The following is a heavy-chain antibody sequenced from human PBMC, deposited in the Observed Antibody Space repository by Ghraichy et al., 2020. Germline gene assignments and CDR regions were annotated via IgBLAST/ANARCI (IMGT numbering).Heavy chain of an antibody. J-gene: IGHJ5*02. V-gene: IGHV4-59*01. CDR3: ARSRYCSGATGYEDFNFFAP. CDR2: IFYTGST. CDR1: GGSIGTFY. D-gene: IGHD2-15*01. Sequence: SETLSLTCTVSGGSIGTFYWSWLRQPPGKGLEWIGHIFYTGSTNYNPSLKSRLTISVDTSRNQFSLNLKSVTAVDTAVYYCARSRYCSGATGYEDFNFFAPWGQGTLVTVSS.